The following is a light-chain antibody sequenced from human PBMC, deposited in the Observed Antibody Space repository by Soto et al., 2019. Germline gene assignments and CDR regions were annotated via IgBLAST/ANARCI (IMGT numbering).Light chain of an antibody. J-gene: IGKJ4*01. CDR1: QTVDKNY. V-gene: IGKV3D-20*01. CDR2: DDS. Sequence: DIVLTQSPATLSLSPGERATLSCGASQTVDKNYLGWYQQKPGLAPRLLIYDDSNRATGIPDRFSGSGSGTHFTLTITRLEPEDFAVYYCQQYAHSPLAFGGGTRVEIK. CDR3: QQYAHSPLA.